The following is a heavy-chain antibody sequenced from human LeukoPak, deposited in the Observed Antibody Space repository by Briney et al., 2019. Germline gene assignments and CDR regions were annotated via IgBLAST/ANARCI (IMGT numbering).Heavy chain of an antibody. Sequence: SETLSLTCTVSGGSISSGAYYWSWIRQPPGKGLEWIGYIYYSGSTYYNPSLKSRVTISVDTSKNQFSLKLSSVTAADTAVYYCARGSQRRRGMDVWGQGTTVTVSS. CDR3: ARGSQRRRGMDV. V-gene: IGHV4-30-4*01. D-gene: IGHD6-25*01. CDR2: IYYSGST. CDR1: GGSISSGAYY. J-gene: IGHJ6*02.